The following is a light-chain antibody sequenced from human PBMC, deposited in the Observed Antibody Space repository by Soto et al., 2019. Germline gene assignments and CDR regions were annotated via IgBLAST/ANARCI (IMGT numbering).Light chain of an antibody. V-gene: IGLV2-14*01. CDR3: SSFTSRFTFNYI. J-gene: IGLJ1*01. CDR2: EVT. Sequence: SGLTQPASVSGSAGRPITSSCTGTSSDGGGYNYVSWYQQHPGKAPKIIIYEVTNRPSGVSNRFSGSKSGNTASLTISGLQAEDDADYYCSSFTSRFTFNYIFGTGTKVTVL. CDR1: SSDGGGYNY.